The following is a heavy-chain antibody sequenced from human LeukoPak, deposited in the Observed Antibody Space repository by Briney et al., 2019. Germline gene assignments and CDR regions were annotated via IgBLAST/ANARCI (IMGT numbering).Heavy chain of an antibody. CDR2: INSNGRST. J-gene: IGHJ4*02. Sequence: QPGGSLRLSCAASGFSFSSYWMHWVRQAPGKGLVWVSRINSNGRSTSYADSVKGRFTTSRDNAKNTLYLEMNNLRAEDTAVYYCTRDVWGDRDNYFDCWGQGTLVTVSS. CDR3: TRDVWGDRDNYFDC. CDR1: GFSFSSYW. D-gene: IGHD2-8*01. V-gene: IGHV3-74*01.